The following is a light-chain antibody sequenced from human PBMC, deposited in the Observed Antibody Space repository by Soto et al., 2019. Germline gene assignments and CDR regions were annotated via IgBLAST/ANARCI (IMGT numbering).Light chain of an antibody. Sequence: ELVLTQSPVALYLSSGERATLSCLASQSVSSTLLTWDQQKPCQAPRLLLYGVSSRATGIPDRFSGSGSRTDFNLTISRVEPEDFPVYVCQHYGESSWTCGQGSRVEIK. CDR3: QHYGESSWT. CDR1: QSVSSTL. V-gene: IGKV3-20*01. CDR2: GVS. J-gene: IGKJ1*01.